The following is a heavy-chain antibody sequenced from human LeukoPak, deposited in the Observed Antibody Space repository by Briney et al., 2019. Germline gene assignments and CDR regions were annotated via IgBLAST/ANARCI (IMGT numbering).Heavy chain of an antibody. CDR2: INWKGGAT. CDR1: GFSFDDYG. Sequence: GGSLRLSCAASGFSFDDYGMTGVRQVSGRGLEWVSGINWKGGATDYAGSVKGRFTISRDNAKNCLYLQMNSLRAEDTALYYCARGSGNTAFDYWGQGTLVTVSS. D-gene: IGHD3-3*01. V-gene: IGHV3-20*04. CDR3: ARGSGNTAFDY. J-gene: IGHJ4*02.